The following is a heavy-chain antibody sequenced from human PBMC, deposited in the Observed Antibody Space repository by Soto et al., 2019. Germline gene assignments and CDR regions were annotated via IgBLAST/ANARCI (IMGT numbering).Heavy chain of an antibody. CDR2: IYHSGST. D-gene: IGHD3-10*01. CDR3: ARAEGVWTGFDY. J-gene: IGHJ4*02. V-gene: IGHV4-30-2*01. CDR1: GGSISSGRYS. Sequence: SETLSLTCAVSGGSISSGRYSPRCLRQPPGKGLEWIGYIYHSGSTYYNPSLKSRVTISVDRSKNQFSLKLSSVTAADTAVYYCARAEGVWTGFDYWGQGTLVTVSS.